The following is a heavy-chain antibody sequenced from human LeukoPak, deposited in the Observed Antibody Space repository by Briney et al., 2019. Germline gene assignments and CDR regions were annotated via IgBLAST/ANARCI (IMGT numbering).Heavy chain of an antibody. V-gene: IGHV1-8*01. D-gene: IGHD3-9*01. CDR2: MNPNSGNT. Sequence: ASVKVSCKASGYTFTSYDINWVRQATGQGLEWMGWMNPNSGNTGYAQKFQGRVTMTRNTSISTAYMELSSLRSEDTAVYYCARVPYYDILTGYYNVPYYYGMDVWGQGTTVTVYS. CDR1: GYTFTSYD. CDR3: ARVPYYDILTGYYNVPYYYGMDV. J-gene: IGHJ6*02.